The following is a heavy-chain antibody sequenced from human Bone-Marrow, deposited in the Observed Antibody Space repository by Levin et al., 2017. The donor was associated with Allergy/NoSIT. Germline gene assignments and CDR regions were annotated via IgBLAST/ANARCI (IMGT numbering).Heavy chain of an antibody. CDR2: LSYDGTTE. J-gene: IGHJ4*01. CDR3: ARTAGNQRHGFDS. CDR1: GFTFENHG. Sequence: LSLTCVGSGFTFENHGIHWVRQAPGKGLEWVSVLSYDGTTEYYADSVKGRLTMSRDNSKNTVYLQIQSLRLDDTAVYYCARTAGNQRHGFDSWGRGTLVTVSS. D-gene: IGHD1-1*01. V-gene: IGHV3-30*03.